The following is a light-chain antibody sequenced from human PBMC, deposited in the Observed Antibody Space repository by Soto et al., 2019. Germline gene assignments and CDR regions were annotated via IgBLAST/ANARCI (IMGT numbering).Light chain of an antibody. CDR2: DAS. Sequence: ETVLTQSTVSLYFSPGESASLSCRASQSVSSYLAWYQQKPGQAPRLLIYDASNRATGIPARFSGSGSGTDFTLTISSLEPEDFAVYYCQQRSNWPPTFGGGTKVDI. CDR1: QSVSSY. CDR3: QQRSNWPPT. V-gene: IGKV3-11*01. J-gene: IGKJ4*01.